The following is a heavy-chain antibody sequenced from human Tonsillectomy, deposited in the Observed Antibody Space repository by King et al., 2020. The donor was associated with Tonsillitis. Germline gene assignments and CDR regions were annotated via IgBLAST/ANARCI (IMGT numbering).Heavy chain of an antibody. CDR3: AKDMRPSSSWYRDHYFDY. D-gene: IGHD6-13*01. J-gene: IGHJ4*02. Sequence: EVQLVESGGGVVQPGGSLRLSCAASGFSFADYAMHWVRQAPGKGLEWVSLISGDGGSTFYADSVKGRFTISRDNSKNSLYLQMNSLRTEDTAFYYCAKDMRPSSSWYRDHYFDYWGQGTLVTVSS. CDR2: ISGDGGST. V-gene: IGHV3-43*02. CDR1: GFSFADYA.